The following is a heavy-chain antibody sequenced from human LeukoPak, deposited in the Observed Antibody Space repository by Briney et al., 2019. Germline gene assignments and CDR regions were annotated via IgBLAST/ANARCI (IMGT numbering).Heavy chain of an antibody. D-gene: IGHD1-26*01. J-gene: IGHJ4*02. Sequence: GGSLSLSCAAPGSTLRSYAMNWVRQAPGKGREGGPVISYDGSNKYYADSVKGRFTISRDNSKNTLYLQMNSLRAEDTAVYYCAREIVGATVDYFDYWGQGTLVTVSS. CDR1: GSTLRSYA. V-gene: IGHV3-30*04. CDR2: ISYDGSNK. CDR3: AREIVGATVDYFDY.